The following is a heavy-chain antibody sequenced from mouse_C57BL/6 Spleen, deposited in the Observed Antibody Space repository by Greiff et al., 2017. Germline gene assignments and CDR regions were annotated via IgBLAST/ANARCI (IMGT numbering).Heavy chain of an antibody. CDR1: GFNINDYY. CDR2: IDPETGGT. CDR3: VYGVHYAMDY. Sequence: EVQLQQSGAELVRPGASVTLSCTASGFNINDYYMHWVKQRPEQGLEWIGWIDPETGGTAYASKFQGKAPMTADKSSNTAYLQLSSQASEDTAVDYCVYGVHYAMDYWGQGTSVTVSS. V-gene: IGHV14-4*01. J-gene: IGHJ4*01. D-gene: IGHD1-1*01.